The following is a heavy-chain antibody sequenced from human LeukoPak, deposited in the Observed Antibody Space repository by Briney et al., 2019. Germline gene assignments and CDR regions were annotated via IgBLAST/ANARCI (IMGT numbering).Heavy chain of an antibody. D-gene: IGHD3-10*01. CDR2: IYYSGST. J-gene: IGHJ3*02. Sequence: SETLSLTCTVSGGSISSYYWSWIRQPPGKGLEWIGYIYYSGSTNYNPSLKSRVTISVDTSKNQFSLKLSSVTAADTAVYYCARYGSGSYYNGGAFDIWGQGTMVTVSS. CDR1: GGSISSYY. CDR3: ARYGSGSYYNGGAFDI. V-gene: IGHV4-59*01.